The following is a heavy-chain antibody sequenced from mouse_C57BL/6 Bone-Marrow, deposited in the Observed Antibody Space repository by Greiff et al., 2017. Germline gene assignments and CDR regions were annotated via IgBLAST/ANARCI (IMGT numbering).Heavy chain of an antibody. Sequence: VQRVESGPELVKPGASVKISCKASGYTFTDYYINWVKQRPGQGLEWIGWIFPGSGSTYYNEKFKGKATLTVDKSSSTAYMLLSSLTSEDSAVYFCARGCYYGSSGYLDYWGQGTTLTVSS. CDR3: ARGCYYGSSGYLDY. CDR1: GYTFTDYY. V-gene: IGHV1-75*01. J-gene: IGHJ2*01. CDR2: IFPGSGST. D-gene: IGHD1-1*01.